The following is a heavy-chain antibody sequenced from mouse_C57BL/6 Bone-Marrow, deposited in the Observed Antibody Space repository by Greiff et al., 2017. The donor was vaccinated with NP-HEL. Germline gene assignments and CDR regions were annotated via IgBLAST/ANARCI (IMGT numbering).Heavy chain of an antibody. J-gene: IGHJ2*01. CDR1: GFTFTDYY. CDR3: ARSLITTVVATDY. V-gene: IGHV7-3*01. D-gene: IGHD1-1*01. Sequence: EVMLVESGGGLVQPGGSLSLSCAASGFTFTDYYMSWVRQPPGKALEWLGFIRNKANGYTTEYSASVKGRFTISRDNSQSILYLQMNALRAEDSATYDCARSLITTVVATDYWGQGTTLTVSS. CDR2: IRNKANGYTT.